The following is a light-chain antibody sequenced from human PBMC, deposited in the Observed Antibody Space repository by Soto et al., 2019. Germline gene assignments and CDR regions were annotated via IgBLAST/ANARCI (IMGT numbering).Light chain of an antibody. Sequence: EIVLTQSPATLSLSPGERATLSCRTSQSVSSYLAWYQQKPGQAPRLLIYDASNSATGIPARFSGSGSGTDVTLTISSLEPEDFAVYYCQQRRNWPPLTFGGGTKVEIK. CDR2: DAS. J-gene: IGKJ4*01. CDR3: QQRRNWPPLT. V-gene: IGKV3-11*01. CDR1: QSVSSY.